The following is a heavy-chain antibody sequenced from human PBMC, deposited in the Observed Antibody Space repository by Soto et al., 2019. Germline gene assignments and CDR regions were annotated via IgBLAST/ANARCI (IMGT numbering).Heavy chain of an antibody. Sequence: GGSLRLSCAASGFTFSSYWMSWVRQAPGKGLEWVANIKQDGSEKYYVDSVKGRFTISRDNAKNSLYLQMNSLRAEDTAVYYCARDRYYDFWSGYLDYWGQGTLVTVSS. J-gene: IGHJ4*02. V-gene: IGHV3-7*01. D-gene: IGHD3-3*01. CDR3: ARDRYYDFWSGYLDY. CDR2: IKQDGSEK. CDR1: GFTFSSYW.